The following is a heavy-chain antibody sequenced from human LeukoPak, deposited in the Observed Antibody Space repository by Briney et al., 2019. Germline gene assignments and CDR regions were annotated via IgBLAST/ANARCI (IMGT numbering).Heavy chain of an antibody. CDR1: GFTFSSYD. CDR3: ARAVTTNYYYYYYMDV. V-gene: IGHV3-13*01. CDR2: IGTAGDT. J-gene: IGHJ6*03. D-gene: IGHD5-12*01. Sequence: GGSLRLSCAASGFTFSSYDMHWVRQATGKGLEWVSAIGTAGDTYYPGSVKGRFTISRENAKNSLYLQMNSLRAGGTAVYYCARAVTTNYYYYYYMDVWGKGTTVTISS.